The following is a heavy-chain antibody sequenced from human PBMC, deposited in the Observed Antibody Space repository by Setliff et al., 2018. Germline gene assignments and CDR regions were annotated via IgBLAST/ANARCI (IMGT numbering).Heavy chain of an antibody. V-gene: IGHV4-4*08. Sequence: SETLSLTCNVSGDSMNDNHWTWIRQPPGKGLEWIGYIYTSGGTNYNPSLKSRVTISVDMSKNQFSLKLSSVIAADTAVYYCATGVSSVSWTPRYWGRGILVTVSS. CDR3: ATGVSSVSWTPRY. D-gene: IGHD6-19*01. CDR2: IYTSGGT. J-gene: IGHJ4*02. CDR1: GDSMNDNH.